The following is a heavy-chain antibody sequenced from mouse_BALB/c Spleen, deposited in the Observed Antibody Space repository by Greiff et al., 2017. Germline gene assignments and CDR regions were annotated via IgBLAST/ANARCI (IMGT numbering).Heavy chain of an antibody. CDR2: IWAGGST. Sequence: VQLKESGPGLVAPSQSLSITCTVSGFSLTSYGVHWVRQPPGKGLEWLGVIWAGGSTNYNSALMSRLSISKDNSKSQVFLKMNSLQTDDTAMYYCARGYDGYYVWYFDVWGAGTTVTVSS. J-gene: IGHJ1*01. CDR3: ARGYDGYYVWYFDV. V-gene: IGHV2-9*02. D-gene: IGHD2-3*01. CDR1: GFSLTSYG.